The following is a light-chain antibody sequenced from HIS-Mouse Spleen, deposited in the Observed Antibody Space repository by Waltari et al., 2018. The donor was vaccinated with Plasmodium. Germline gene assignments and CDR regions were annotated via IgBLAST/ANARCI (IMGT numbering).Light chain of an antibody. V-gene: IGKV1-8*01. CDR2: AAS. CDR1: QGISSY. Sequence: AIRMTQSPSFFSASTGDRVTITCRASQGISSYLAWYQQKPGKAPKLLIYAASTLQSGVPSRFSGSGSETDFTLTISCLQSEDFATYYCQQYYSYLLTFGGGTKVEIK. CDR3: QQYYSYLLT. J-gene: IGKJ4*01.